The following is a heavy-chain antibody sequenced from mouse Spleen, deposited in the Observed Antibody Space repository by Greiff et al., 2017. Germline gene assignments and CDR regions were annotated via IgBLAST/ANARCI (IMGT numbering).Heavy chain of an antibody. V-gene: IGHV2-9-2*01. CDR1: GFSLTSYD. D-gene: IGHD5-1*01. CDR2: IWTGGGT. J-gene: IGHJ2*01. Sequence: VKLMESGPGLVAPSQSLSITCTVSGFSLTSYDISWIRQPPGKGLEWLGVIWTGGGTNYNSAFMSRLSISKDNSKSQVFLKMNSLQTDDTAIYYCVREEEYGFDYWGQGTTLTVSS. CDR3: VREEEYGFDY.